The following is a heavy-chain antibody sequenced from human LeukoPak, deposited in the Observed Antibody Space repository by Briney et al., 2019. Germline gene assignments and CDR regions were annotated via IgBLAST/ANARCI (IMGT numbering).Heavy chain of an antibody. CDR3: ARPPGIAAAWFYP. J-gene: IGHJ5*02. D-gene: IGHD6-13*01. V-gene: IGHV4-39*01. CDR2: IDNSGSA. Sequence: KPLETLSLTCTVSGGSISTSSYNWGWIRQSPGKGLEWIGTIDNSGSAYYNPSLKSRVTISVDTSKDQLSLKVTSVTAADTAVYYCARPPGIAAAWFYPWGQGTLVTVSS. CDR1: GGSISTSSYN.